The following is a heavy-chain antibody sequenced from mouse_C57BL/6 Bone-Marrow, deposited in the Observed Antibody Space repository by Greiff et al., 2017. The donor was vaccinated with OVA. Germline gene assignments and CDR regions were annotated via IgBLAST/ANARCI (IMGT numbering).Heavy chain of an antibody. CDR3: AKMGTTVVAPDY. CDR1: GFSLTSYG. Sequence: VKVEESGPGLVQPSQSLSITCTVSGFSLTSYGVHWVRQSPGKGLEWLGVIWRGGSTDYNAAFMSRLSITKDNSKSQVFFKMNSLQADDTAIYYCAKMGTTVVAPDYWDQGTTLTVSS. D-gene: IGHD1-1*01. CDR2: IWRGGST. J-gene: IGHJ2*01. V-gene: IGHV2-5*01.